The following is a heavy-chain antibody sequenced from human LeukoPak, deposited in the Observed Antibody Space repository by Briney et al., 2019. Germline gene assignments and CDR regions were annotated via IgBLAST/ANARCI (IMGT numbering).Heavy chain of an antibody. CDR2: LDYSGST. CDR1: GDSMSSYY. D-gene: IGHD1-26*01. Sequence: SETLSLTCSVSGDSMSSYYWSWVRQPPGKGLEWIGYLDYSGSTNYNPSLKSRVTISVDTSKNQFSLNLSSVTAADTAVYYCARLRSPGDFDYWGQGTLVTVSS. CDR3: ARLRSPGDFDY. J-gene: IGHJ4*02. V-gene: IGHV4-59*12.